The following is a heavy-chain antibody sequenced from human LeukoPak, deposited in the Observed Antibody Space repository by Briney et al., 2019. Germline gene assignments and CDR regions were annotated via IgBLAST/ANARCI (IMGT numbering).Heavy chain of an antibody. V-gene: IGHV1-8*01. CDR1: GYPFTSYD. J-gene: IGHJ3*02. D-gene: IGHD2-15*01. CDR2: MNPNSGNT. CDR3: ARPPSGDDAFDI. Sequence: ASVKFSCKASGYPFTSYDINWVRQANGQGLEWMGWMNPNSGNTGYAQKFQGRVTMTRNTSISTAYMELSSLRSEDTAVYYCARPPSGDDAFDIWGQGTMVTVSS.